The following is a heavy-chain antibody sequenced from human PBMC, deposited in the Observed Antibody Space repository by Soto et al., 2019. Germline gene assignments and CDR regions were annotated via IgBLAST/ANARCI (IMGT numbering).Heavy chain of an antibody. CDR2: ISYDGSNK. Sequence: GGSLRLSCAASGLTFSSYGMHWVRQAPGKGLEWVAVISYDGSNKYYADSVKGRFTISRDNSKNTLYLQMNSLRAEDTAVYYCAKALDGRDGYTALDYWGQGTLVTVSS. V-gene: IGHV3-30*18. D-gene: IGHD5-12*01. J-gene: IGHJ4*02. CDR3: AKALDGRDGYTALDY. CDR1: GLTFSSYG.